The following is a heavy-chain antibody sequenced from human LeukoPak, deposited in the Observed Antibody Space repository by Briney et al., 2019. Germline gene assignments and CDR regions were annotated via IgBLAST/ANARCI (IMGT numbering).Heavy chain of an antibody. D-gene: IGHD3-10*01. Sequence: GGSLRLSCAASGFTFTTYAMSWVRQAPGKGLEWVSAITGSGDGTFSAGSVKGRFTISRNNSINTLYLQMDSLRAEDTAIYYCAKERASGNHWGYFDSWGQGTLVTVSS. CDR2: ITGSGDGT. J-gene: IGHJ4*02. CDR3: AKERASGNHWGYFDS. CDR1: GFTFTTYA. V-gene: IGHV3-23*01.